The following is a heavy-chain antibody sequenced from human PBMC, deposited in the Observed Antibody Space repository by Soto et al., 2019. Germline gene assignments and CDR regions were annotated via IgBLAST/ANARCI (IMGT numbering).Heavy chain of an antibody. CDR2: TNKDGASS. D-gene: IGHD3-3*01. J-gene: IGHJ3*02. CDR3: ARDDLRRNEALDI. Sequence: EVQLVESGGDFVQPGGSLRLSCEASGFTFSAFWMHWVHHVPGEGLVWISRTNKDGASSEYADSVKGRFSVSRDNAKNTMFLHMTGLRAEDTAVYYCARDDLRRNEALDIWGQGTLVTVSS. CDR1: GFTFSAFW. V-gene: IGHV3-74*03.